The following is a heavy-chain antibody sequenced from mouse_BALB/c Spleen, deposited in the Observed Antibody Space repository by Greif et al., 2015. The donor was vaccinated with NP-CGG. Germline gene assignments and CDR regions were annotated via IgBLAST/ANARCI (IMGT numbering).Heavy chain of an antibody. V-gene: IGHV5-9-1*01. CDR2: ISSGGSYT. CDR1: GFTFSSYA. CDR3: ARRGDGYYFDY. J-gene: IGHJ2*01. Sequence: EVMLVESGGGLVKPGGSLKLSCAASGFTFSSYAVSWVRQTPEKRLEWVATISSGGSYTYYPDSVKGRFTISRDNAKNTLYLQMSSLRSEDTAMYYCARRGDGYYFDYWGQGTTLTVSS.